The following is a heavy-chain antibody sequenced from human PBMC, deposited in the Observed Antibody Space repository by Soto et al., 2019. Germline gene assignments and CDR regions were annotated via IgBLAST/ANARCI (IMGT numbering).Heavy chain of an antibody. Sequence: PSETLSLTGTVCGGSISSDGYYWSWIRQHPGKGLESIGYIYYSGATYYTPSLERRVTISVDTSENQFSLHLSSVTAAATSVYYCARENYKSEYPHKWFDPWGQGTLVAVSS. CDR1: GGSISSDGYY. CDR3: ARENYKSEYPHKWFDP. D-gene: IGHD1-7*01. CDR2: IYYSGAT. J-gene: IGHJ5*02. V-gene: IGHV4-31*03.